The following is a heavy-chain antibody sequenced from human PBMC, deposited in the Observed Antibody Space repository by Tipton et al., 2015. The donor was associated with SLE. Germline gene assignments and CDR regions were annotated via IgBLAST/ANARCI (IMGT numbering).Heavy chain of an antibody. CDR1: GGSFSGYY. CDR2: INHSGST. J-gene: IGHJ3*02. Sequence: GLVKPSETLSLSCAVYGGSFSGYYWSWIRQPPGKGLEWLGQINHSGSTNYNPSLKSRVAISVDTSKNQFSLKLSSVTAADTTVYYCAGRSATGAFDIWGQGTMATVSS. D-gene: IGHD2-15*01. CDR3: AGRSATGAFDI. V-gene: IGHV4-34*01.